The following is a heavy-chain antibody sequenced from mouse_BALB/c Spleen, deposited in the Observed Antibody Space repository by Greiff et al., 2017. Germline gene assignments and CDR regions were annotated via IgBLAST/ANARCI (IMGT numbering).Heavy chain of an antibody. Sequence: VKVVESGAELVRPGTSVKVSCKASGYAFTNYLIEWVKQRPGQGLEWIGVINPGSGGTNYNEKFKGKATLTADKSSSTAYMQLSSLTSDDSAVYFCARNYGSSSFAYWGQGTLVTVSA. J-gene: IGHJ3*01. D-gene: IGHD1-1*01. CDR2: INPGSGGT. V-gene: IGHV1-54*01. CDR3: ARNYGSSSFAY. CDR1: GYAFTNYL.